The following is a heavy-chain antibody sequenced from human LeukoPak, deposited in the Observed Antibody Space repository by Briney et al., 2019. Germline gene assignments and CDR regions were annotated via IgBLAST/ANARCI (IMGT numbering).Heavy chain of an antibody. J-gene: IGHJ1*01. V-gene: IGHV1-2*02. CDR3: ARGYYDSSDFEYFQH. CDR2: INPNSGDT. D-gene: IGHD3-22*01. Sequence: ASVKVSCKASGYTFTAYYIHWVRQAPGQGLEWMGWINPNSGDTNFAQKFQGRVTMTRDTSISTVYMELSRLRSDDTAVFFCARGYYDSSDFEYFQHWARAPWSPSPQ. CDR1: GYTFTAYY.